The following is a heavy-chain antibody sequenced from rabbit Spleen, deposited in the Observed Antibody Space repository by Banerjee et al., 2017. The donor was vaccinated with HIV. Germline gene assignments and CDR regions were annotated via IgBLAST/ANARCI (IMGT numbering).Heavy chain of an antibody. CDR2: IAGSSSGFT. Sequence: QEQLVESGGGLVQPEGSLTLTCTASGFSFSSSDYMCWVRQAPGKGLEWISCIAGSSSGFTYSATWAKGRFTISKASSTTVTLQMTSLTVADTATYFCARDIPNTGTDEFDLWGQGTLVTVS. D-gene: IGHD7-1*01. V-gene: IGHV1S45*01. J-gene: IGHJ6*01. CDR3: ARDIPNTGTDEFDL. CDR1: GFSFSSSDY.